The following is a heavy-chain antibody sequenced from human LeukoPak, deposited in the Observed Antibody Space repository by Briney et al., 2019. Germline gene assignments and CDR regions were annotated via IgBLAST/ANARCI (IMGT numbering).Heavy chain of an antibody. D-gene: IGHD4-11*01. Sequence: ASVKVSCKASGYTFTGYYMHWVRQAPGQGLEWMGWINPNSGGTNYAQKFQGWVTMTRDTSTSTAYMELSRLRSDDTAVYYCARTTAEGYYSMDVWGQGTTVTVSS. V-gene: IGHV1-2*04. CDR2: INPNSGGT. J-gene: IGHJ6*02. CDR1: GYTFTGYY. CDR3: ARTTAEGYYSMDV.